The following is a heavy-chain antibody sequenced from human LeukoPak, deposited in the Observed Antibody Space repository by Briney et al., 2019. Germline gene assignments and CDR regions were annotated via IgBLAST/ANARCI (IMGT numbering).Heavy chain of an antibody. J-gene: IGHJ3*02. Sequence: ASVKVSCKASGYTFTGYYMHWVRQAPGQGPEWMGRINPNSGGTNYAQKFQGRVTMTRDTSISTAYMELSRLRSGDTAVYYCARGIGSYPDAFDIWGQGTMVTVSS. CDR2: INPNSGGT. D-gene: IGHD1-26*01. CDR1: GYTFTGYY. CDR3: ARGIGSYPDAFDI. V-gene: IGHV1-2*06.